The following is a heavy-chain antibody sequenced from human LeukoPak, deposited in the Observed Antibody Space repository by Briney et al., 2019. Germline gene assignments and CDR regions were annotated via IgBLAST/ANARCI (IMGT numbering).Heavy chain of an antibody. Sequence: ASVQVSRKASGYTFIGYYMHWVRQAPGQGLEWMGWINPNSGGTNYAQKFQGRVTMTRDTSISTAYMELSRLRSDDTAVYYCARVARGSSWYYYYYMDVWGKGTTVTVSS. CDR1: GYTFIGYY. D-gene: IGHD6-13*01. CDR3: ARVARGSSWYYYYYMDV. V-gene: IGHV1-2*02. CDR2: INPNSGGT. J-gene: IGHJ6*03.